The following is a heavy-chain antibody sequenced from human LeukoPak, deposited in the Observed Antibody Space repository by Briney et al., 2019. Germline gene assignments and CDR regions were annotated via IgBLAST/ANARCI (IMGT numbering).Heavy chain of an antibody. CDR2: IYTSGST. CDR1: GGSISSYY. Sequence: PSETLSLTCTVSGGSISSYYWSWIRQPAGKGLEWIGRIYTSGSTNYNPSLKSRVTMSVDTSKNQFSLKLSSVTAADTAVYYCARGYDILTGYQKGFDYWGKGTTVTVS. D-gene: IGHD3-9*01. CDR3: ARGYDILTGYQKGFDY. V-gene: IGHV4-4*07. J-gene: IGHJ6*03.